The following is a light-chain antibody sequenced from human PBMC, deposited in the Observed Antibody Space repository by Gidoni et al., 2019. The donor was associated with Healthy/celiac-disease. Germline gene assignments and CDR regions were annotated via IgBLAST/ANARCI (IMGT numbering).Light chain of an antibody. J-gene: IGLJ2*01. CDR1: NIGSKN. CDR2: RDS. Sequence: SYELTQPPPVSVALGQTARITCGGNNIGSKNVHWYPQKPGQAPVLVIYRDSNRPSGIPERFSGSNSGNTATLTISRAQAGDEADYYCQVWDSSTGVFGGGTKLTVL. V-gene: IGLV3-9*01. CDR3: QVWDSSTGV.